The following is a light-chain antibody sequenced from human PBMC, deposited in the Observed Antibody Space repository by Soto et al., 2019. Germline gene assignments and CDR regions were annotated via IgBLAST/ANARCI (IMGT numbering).Light chain of an antibody. V-gene: IGKV1-5*01. CDR1: QSINNW. J-gene: IGKJ2*01. Sequence: DIQMTQSPSTLSASVGDRVTITCRASQSINNWLAWYQQKPGKAPKLLIYDASSLESGVPSRFSGSRSGTEFTLTVSSLQPDDFATYYCQQYNSYLYTFGQGTKLDIK. CDR3: QQYNSYLYT. CDR2: DAS.